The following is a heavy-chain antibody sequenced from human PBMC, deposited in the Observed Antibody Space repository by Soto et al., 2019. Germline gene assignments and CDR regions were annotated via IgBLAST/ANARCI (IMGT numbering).Heavy chain of an antibody. CDR3: ARDYTNGIAGPNWFAS. J-gene: IGHJ5*01. Sequence: PGGSLRLSCAASGFTFSSYAMHWVRQAPGKGLEWVAVISYDGSNKYYADSVKGRFTISRDNSKNTLYLQMNSLRAEDTAVYYCARDYTNGIAGPNWFASWGQGSLVTVSS. V-gene: IGHV3-30-3*01. CDR2: ISYDGSNK. CDR1: GFTFSSYA. D-gene: IGHD6-13*01.